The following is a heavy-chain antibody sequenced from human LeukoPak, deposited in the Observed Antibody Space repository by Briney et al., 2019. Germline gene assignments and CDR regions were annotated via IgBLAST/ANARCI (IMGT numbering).Heavy chain of an antibody. Sequence: GGSLRLSCAASGFTFSSYAMSWVRQAPGKGLEWVSGISGSGGTTYYADSVKGRFTISRDKSKNTLYLQMDSLRAEDTAVYYCAKDKYCTNGICDFDYWGQGTLVTVSS. V-gene: IGHV3-23*01. D-gene: IGHD2-8*01. CDR2: ISGSGGTT. J-gene: IGHJ4*02. CDR1: GFTFSSYA. CDR3: AKDKYCTNGICDFDY.